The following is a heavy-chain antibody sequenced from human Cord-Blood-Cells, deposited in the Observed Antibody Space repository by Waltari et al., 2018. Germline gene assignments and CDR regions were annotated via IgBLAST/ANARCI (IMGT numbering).Heavy chain of an antibody. CDR3: ATRGLMVRGVIIPRYFQH. D-gene: IGHD3-10*01. CDR1: GYTLTELS. J-gene: IGHJ1*01. Sequence: QVQLVQSGAEVKKPGASVKVSCKVSGYTLTELSMHWVRQAPGTGLEWMGGFDPEGGKTIYAQKFKGRVTMTEDTLTDTAYMELSSRRSGDTAGYYCATRGLMVRGVIIPRYFQHWGQGTLSPSPQ. V-gene: IGHV1-24*01. CDR2: FDPEGGKT.